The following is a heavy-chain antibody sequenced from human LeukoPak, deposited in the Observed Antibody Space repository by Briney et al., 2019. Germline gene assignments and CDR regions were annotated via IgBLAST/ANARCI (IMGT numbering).Heavy chain of an antibody. Sequence: GGSLRLSCAASGFTFRSFAMSWVRQAPGKGLEWISSISDSGAGTYYVDSVKGRFTISRDNSKNSLHLLMNSLRAEDTAMYYCSKRGSSGWHDYWGQGVLVTVSS. CDR1: GFTFRSFA. D-gene: IGHD6-19*01. CDR2: ISDSGAGT. V-gene: IGHV3-23*01. CDR3: SKRGSSGWHDY. J-gene: IGHJ4*02.